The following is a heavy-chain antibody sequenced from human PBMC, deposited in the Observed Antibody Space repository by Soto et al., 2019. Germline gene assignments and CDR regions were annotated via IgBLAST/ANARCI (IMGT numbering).Heavy chain of an antibody. CDR3: ARSSGIEGYCDGMDV. Sequence: QVQLVQSGAEVKKPGSSVKVSCKASGGMFSSYAIIWVRQGPGQGLEWMGGIIPMFGTANYAQKFQGRVTIXXDXSXTTAYMGLSSLRSEDTALYYCARSSGIEGYCDGMDVWGQGTTVTVSS. J-gene: IGHJ6*02. CDR1: GGMFSSYA. V-gene: IGHV1-69*12. D-gene: IGHD1-26*01. CDR2: IIPMFGTA.